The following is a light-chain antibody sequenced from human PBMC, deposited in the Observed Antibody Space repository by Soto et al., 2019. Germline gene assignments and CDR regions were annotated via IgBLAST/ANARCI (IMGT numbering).Light chain of an antibody. Sequence: ALTQPASVSGSPGQSITISCTGTSSDVGGYNYVSWYQQHPGKASKLMIYEVSNRPSGVANRFSGSKSGNTASLPISGLQAEDEGDYYCSSYISSSTPYVFGTGTKVTGL. J-gene: IGLJ1*01. CDR1: SSDVGGYNY. CDR3: SSYISSSTPYV. CDR2: EVS. V-gene: IGLV2-14*01.